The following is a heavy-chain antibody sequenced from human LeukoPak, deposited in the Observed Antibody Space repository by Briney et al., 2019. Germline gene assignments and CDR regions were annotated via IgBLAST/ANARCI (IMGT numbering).Heavy chain of an antibody. Sequence: AGGSLRLSCAASGFTFSSYEMNWVRQAPGKGLEWVSAISGSGGSTYYADSVKGRFTISRDNSKNTLYLQMNSLRAEDTAVYYCAREYCSSTSCYMRGGRPYYFDYWGQGTLVTVSS. D-gene: IGHD2-2*02. CDR2: ISGSGGST. J-gene: IGHJ4*02. CDR3: AREYCSSTSCYMRGGRPYYFDY. CDR1: GFTFSSYE. V-gene: IGHV3-23*01.